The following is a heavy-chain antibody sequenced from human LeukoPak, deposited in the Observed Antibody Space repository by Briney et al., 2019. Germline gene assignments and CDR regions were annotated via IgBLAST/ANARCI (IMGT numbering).Heavy chain of an antibody. J-gene: IGHJ3*02. CDR1: GYSISSDYY. Sequence: SETLSLTCTVSGYSISSDYYWGWIRQPPGKGLEWIGSIYHSGSTYYNPSLKSRVTISLDTSKNQFSLKLSSVTAADTAVYYCARERYCSSSSCLDAFDIWGQGTMVTVSS. D-gene: IGHD2-2*01. CDR2: IYHSGST. V-gene: IGHV4-38-2*02. CDR3: ARERYCSSSSCLDAFDI.